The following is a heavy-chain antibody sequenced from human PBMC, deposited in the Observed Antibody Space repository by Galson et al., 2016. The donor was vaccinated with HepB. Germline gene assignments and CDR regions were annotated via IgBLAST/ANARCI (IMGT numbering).Heavy chain of an antibody. V-gene: IGHV3-7*03. CDR1: GFMFSTYW. Sequence: SLRLSCAASGFMFSTYWMTWVRQAPGKGLEWVANINQDGSEKYHVDSVKGRFTISKDNGKNSLFLQLNSLRAEDTAVYYCARGRESRVYYYDHWGQGTLVTGS. CDR3: ARGRESRVYYYDH. D-gene: IGHD5-24*01. CDR2: INQDGSEK. J-gene: IGHJ4*02.